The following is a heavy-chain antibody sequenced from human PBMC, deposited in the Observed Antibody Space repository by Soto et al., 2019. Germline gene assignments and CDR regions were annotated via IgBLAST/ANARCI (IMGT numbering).Heavy chain of an antibody. V-gene: IGHV3-23*01. CDR2: ISGSGGST. D-gene: IGHD6-19*01. CDR1: GFTFSSYA. J-gene: IGHJ4*02. Sequence: EVQLLESGGGLVQPGGSLRLSCAASGFTFSSYAMSWVRQAPGKGLEWVSAISGSGGSTYYADSVKGRFTSSRDNSKNTLDLQMNSPRAEDTAVYYCAKGAVSGPLVDWGQGTLVTVSS. CDR3: AKGAVSGPLVD.